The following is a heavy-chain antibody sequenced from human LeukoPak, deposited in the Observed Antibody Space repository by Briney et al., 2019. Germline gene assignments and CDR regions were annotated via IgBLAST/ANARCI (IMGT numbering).Heavy chain of an antibody. V-gene: IGHV3-30*18. CDR3: AKSMVAGRLVPDWFDP. J-gene: IGHJ5*02. Sequence: GGSLRLSCAASGFTFSSYGMHWVRQAPGKGLEWVAVISYDGSNKYYADSVKGRFTISRDNSKNTLYLQMNSLRAEDTAVYYCAKSMVAGRLVPDWFDPWGQGTLVTVSS. D-gene: IGHD6-19*01. CDR1: GFTFSSYG. CDR2: ISYDGSNK.